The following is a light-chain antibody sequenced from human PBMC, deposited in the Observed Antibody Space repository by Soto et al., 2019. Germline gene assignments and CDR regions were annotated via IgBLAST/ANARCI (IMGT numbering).Light chain of an antibody. CDR2: WAS. Sequence: DIVLTQSPDSLAVSLGERATIHCKSSQTIFYTSSNKNYLAWYQQRPGQPPKLLMYWASDRESGVPHRFSGSGSGTDFTLTISGLQAEDVAVYYCAQYYSTPFTCGTGTRMDIK. CDR1: QTIFYTSSNKNY. J-gene: IGKJ3*01. V-gene: IGKV4-1*01. CDR3: AQYYSTPFT.